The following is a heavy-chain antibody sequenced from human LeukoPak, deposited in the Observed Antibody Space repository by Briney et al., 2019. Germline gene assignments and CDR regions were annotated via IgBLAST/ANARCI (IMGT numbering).Heavy chain of an antibody. CDR2: IFYSGST. CDR3: ARVGRDSYYYAMDV. CDR1: GGSISSSDFY. V-gene: IGHV4-39*07. D-gene: IGHD1-26*01. J-gene: IGHJ6*02. Sequence: SETLSLTCTVSGGSISSSDFYWGWIRQPPGKGLEWIANIFYSGSTYYNPSLKSRVTISVDTSKNQFSLKLSSVTAADTAVYYCARVGRDSYYYAMDVWGQGTTVTVSS.